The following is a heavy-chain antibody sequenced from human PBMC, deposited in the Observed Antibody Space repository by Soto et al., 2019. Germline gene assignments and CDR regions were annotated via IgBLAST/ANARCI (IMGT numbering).Heavy chain of an antibody. CDR2: ISYDGSNK. CDR1: GFTFSSYA. V-gene: IGHV3-30-3*01. J-gene: IGHJ4*02. D-gene: IGHD3-22*01. Sequence: QVQLVESGGGVVQPGRSLRLSCAASGFTFSSYAMHWVRQAPGKGLEWVAVISYDGSNKYYADSVKGRFTISRDNSKNTLYLQMNSLRAEDTAVYYCTGNYYDRSGYYYRGYWGQGTLVTVSS. CDR3: TGNYYDRSGYYYRGY.